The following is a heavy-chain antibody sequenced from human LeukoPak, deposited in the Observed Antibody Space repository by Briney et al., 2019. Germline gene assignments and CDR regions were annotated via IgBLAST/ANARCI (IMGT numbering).Heavy chain of an antibody. J-gene: IGHJ4*02. V-gene: IGHV3-21*01. D-gene: IGHD3-22*01. Sequence: PGGSLRLSCAASGFTFSSYSMNWVRQAPGKGLEWVSSIGSSSSYTYYADSVKGRFTISRDNAKNSLYLQMNSLRAEDTAVYYCARVIQTFYYDSSGYYSSASNDFWGQGTLVTVSS. CDR2: IGSSSSYT. CDR1: GFTFSSYS. CDR3: ARVIQTFYYDSSGYYSSASNDF.